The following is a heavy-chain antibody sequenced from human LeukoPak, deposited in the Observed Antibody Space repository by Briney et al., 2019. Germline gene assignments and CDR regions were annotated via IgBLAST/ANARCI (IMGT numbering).Heavy chain of an antibody. D-gene: IGHD3-22*01. CDR2: IKQDGSEK. CDR3: ARAPGYYDSSGPFDY. V-gene: IGHV3-7*01. CDR1: GFTFSSYW. Sequence: GGSLRLSCAASGFTFSSYWMSWVRQAPGKGLEWVANIKQDGSEKYYVDSVKGRFTISRDNAKNSLYLQMNSLRAEDTAVYYCARAPGYYDSSGPFDYWGQGTLVTVSS. J-gene: IGHJ4*02.